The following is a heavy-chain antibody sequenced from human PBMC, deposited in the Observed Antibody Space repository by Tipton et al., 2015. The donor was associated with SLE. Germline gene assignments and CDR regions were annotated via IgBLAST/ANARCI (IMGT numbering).Heavy chain of an antibody. Sequence: TLSLTCTVSGGSISSSSYYWGWIRQPPGKGLEWIGSICYSGSTYYNPSLKSRVTISVDTSKNQFSLKLSSVTAADTAVYYCARHTDYGGNSDSFDYWGQGTLVTVSS. D-gene: IGHD4-23*01. CDR3: ARHTDYGGNSDSFDY. J-gene: IGHJ4*02. V-gene: IGHV4-39*01. CDR1: GGSISSSSYY. CDR2: ICYSGST.